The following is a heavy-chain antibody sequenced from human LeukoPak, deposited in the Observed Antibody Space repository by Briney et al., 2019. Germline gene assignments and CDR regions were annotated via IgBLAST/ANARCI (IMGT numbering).Heavy chain of an antibody. J-gene: IGHJ4*02. Sequence: SQTLSLTCAISGDSVSSNSGAWNWIRQSPSRGLEWLGRTYYRSKWHNDYAVSVKSRITINPDTSKNQFSLQLNSVTPEDTAVCYRADTVAGTLGNVWGQGTLVTVSS. V-gene: IGHV6-1*01. CDR2: TYYRSKWHN. CDR1: GDSVSSNSGA. D-gene: IGHD6-19*01. CDR3: ADTVAGTLGNV.